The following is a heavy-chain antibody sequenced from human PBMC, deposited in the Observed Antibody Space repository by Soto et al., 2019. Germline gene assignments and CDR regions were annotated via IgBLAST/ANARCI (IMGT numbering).Heavy chain of an antibody. CDR2: IYWDDDK. CDR1: GFSLSTSGVG. V-gene: IGHV2-5*02. Sequence: QITLRESGPTLVKPTQTLTLTCTFSGFSLSTSGVGVAWIRQPPGQALEWVAIIYWDDDKRYSPSLKRKLTITKYNSKNQVVATITNMEPVDTAPYYCVLRKMGLNRNDAFDLWGHGTMVTVSS. CDR3: VLRKMGLNRNDAFDL. J-gene: IGHJ3*01. D-gene: IGHD1-26*01.